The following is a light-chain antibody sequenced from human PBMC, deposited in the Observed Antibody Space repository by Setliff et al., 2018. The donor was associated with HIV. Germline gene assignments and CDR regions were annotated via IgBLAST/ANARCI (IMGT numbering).Light chain of an antibody. J-gene: IGLJ1*01. V-gene: IGLV2-23*01. CDR2: EGS. Sequence: SVLTQPASVSGSPGQSITISCTGTSSDVGTYNFVSWYQQFPGKAPKLMIYEGSKRPSGVSNRFSASNSGNTASLTISGLQAEDEADYYCCSHAGSNTYVFGVGTKVTVL. CDR1: SSDVGTYNF. CDR3: CSHAGSNTYV.